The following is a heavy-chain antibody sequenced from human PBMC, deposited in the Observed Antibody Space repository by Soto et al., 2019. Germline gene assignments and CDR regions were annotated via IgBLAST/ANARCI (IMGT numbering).Heavy chain of an antibody. CDR2: VSGGGDAT. V-gene: IGHV3-23*01. Sequence: EVQLLESGGGLVQPGGSLRLSCAASGLTFSSFAMNWVRQAPGKGLEWVSGVSGGGDATFYADSVKGLFTISRVQSKNTLYLQMNSLRAEDTAVYYCVRKIVGTTTSGAYWYFDVWGRGTLVTVSS. CDR1: GLTFSSFA. D-gene: IGHD1-26*01. CDR3: VRKIVGTTTSGAYWYFDV. J-gene: IGHJ2*01.